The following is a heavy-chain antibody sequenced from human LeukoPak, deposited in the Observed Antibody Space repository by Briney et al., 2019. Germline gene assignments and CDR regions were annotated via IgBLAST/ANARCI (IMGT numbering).Heavy chain of an antibody. CDR1: GGSISSGDYY. CDR3: ARRYCSSTSCQLDY. D-gene: IGHD2-2*01. J-gene: IGHJ4*02. CDR2: IYYSGST. Sequence: PSQTLSLTCTVSGGSISSGDYYWSWIRQPPGKGLEWIGYIYYSGSTYYNPSLKSRVTISVVTSKNQFSLKLSSVTAADTAVYYCARRYCSSTSCQLDYWGQGTLVTVSS. V-gene: IGHV4-30-4*01.